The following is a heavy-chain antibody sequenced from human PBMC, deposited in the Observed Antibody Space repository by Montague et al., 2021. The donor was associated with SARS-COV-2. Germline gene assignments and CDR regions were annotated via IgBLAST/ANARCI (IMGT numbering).Heavy chain of an antibody. CDR2: ISYDGSNK. J-gene: IGHJ4*02. D-gene: IGHD2/OR15-2a*01. V-gene: IGHV3-30-3*01. Sequence: SLRLSCAASGFTFSSYAMYWVRQAPGKGLEWVAVISYDGSNKYYADSVKGRFTISRDNSKNTLYLQMDSLRPEDTAVYYCTRGLYAAYHWGQGTLVTVSS. CDR1: GFTFSSYA. CDR3: TRGLYAAYH.